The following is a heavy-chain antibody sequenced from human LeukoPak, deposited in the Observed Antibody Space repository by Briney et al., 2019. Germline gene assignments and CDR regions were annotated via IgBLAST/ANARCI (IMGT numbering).Heavy chain of an antibody. D-gene: IGHD3-22*01. V-gene: IGHV3-72*01. CDR3: TSPARSGYAFDI. CDR2: IRNKANSYTT. CDR1: GFTFSDHY. J-gene: IGHJ3*02. Sequence: PGGSLRLSCAASGFTFSDHYMDWVRQAPGKGLEWVGRIRNKANSYTTDYAASVKARFTISRDDSKNSVNLQMNSLKTEDTAVYYCTSPARSGYAFDIWGQGTMVTVSS.